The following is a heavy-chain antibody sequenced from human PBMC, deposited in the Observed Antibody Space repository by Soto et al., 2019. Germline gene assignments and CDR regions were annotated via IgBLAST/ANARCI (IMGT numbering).Heavy chain of an antibody. CDR1: GFTFSSYA. CDR3: AKVLSPVTTSWYFDL. V-gene: IGHV3-23*01. D-gene: IGHD4-17*01. CDR2: ISGSGGST. Sequence: GGSLRLSCAASGFTFSSYAMSWVRQAPGKGLEWVSAISGSGGSTYYADSVKGRFTISRDNSKNTLYLQMNSLRAEDTAVYYCAKVLSPVTTSWYFDLWGRGTLVTVSS. J-gene: IGHJ2*01.